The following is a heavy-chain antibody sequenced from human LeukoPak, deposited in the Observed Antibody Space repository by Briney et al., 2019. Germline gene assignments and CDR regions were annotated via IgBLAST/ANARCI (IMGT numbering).Heavy chain of an antibody. D-gene: IGHD3-9*01. V-gene: IGHV1-69*01. Sequence: SVTVSFQASGGTFINYAISWVRQAPGQEREWMGGIIPIFGTANYAQKFQGRVTITADESTSTAYMELSSLRSEDTAVYYCARSAYFDWLSGFDYWGQGTLVTVSS. J-gene: IGHJ4*02. CDR1: GGTFINYA. CDR3: ARSAYFDWLSGFDY. CDR2: IIPIFGTA.